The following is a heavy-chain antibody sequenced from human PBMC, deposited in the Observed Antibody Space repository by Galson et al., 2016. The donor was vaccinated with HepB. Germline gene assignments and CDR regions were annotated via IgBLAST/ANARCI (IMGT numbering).Heavy chain of an antibody. CDR2: IGHDGRNE. D-gene: IGHD3-3*01. CDR1: GFIFSQYG. J-gene: IGHJ6*02. Sequence: SLRLSCAASGFIFSQYGMHWVRQAPGKGLESVAVIGHDGRNEYYADSVKGRFTISRDNSKNTLYLQMNSLRAEDTAVYYWAKEGTIFGAVPYGMDVWGQGTTVTVSS. CDR3: AKEGTIFGAVPYGMDV. V-gene: IGHV3-33*06.